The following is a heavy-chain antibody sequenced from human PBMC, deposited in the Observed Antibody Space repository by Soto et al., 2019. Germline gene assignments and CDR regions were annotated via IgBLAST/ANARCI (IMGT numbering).Heavy chain of an antibody. J-gene: IGHJ5*02. CDR3: ARGRGRYSSGWSWFDP. CDR1: GGTIRSPDW. D-gene: IGHD6-19*01. Sequence: SETLSLTCGVSGGTIRSPDWWTWVRQPPGKGLEWIGEIFQSGSTNYTPSLESRVTISVDKSKNQFSLTLTSVTAADTAAYFCARGRGRYSSGWSWFDPWGQGILVTVSS. V-gene: IGHV4-4*02. CDR2: IFQSGST.